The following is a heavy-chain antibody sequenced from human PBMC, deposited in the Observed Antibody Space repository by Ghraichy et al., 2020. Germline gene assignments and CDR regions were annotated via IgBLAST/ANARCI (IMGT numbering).Heavy chain of an antibody. Sequence: GGSLRLSCAASGFSFNSEGMHWVRQAPGKGLEWVAGVSFDGSERYNADFVKGRFTIARDTPKKTVYLQMNTLRPEDTAVYYCVKLLFHDAFDVWGQGTMVIVSS. CDR2: VSFDGSER. J-gene: IGHJ3*01. CDR1: GFSFNSEG. CDR3: VKLLFHDAFDV. V-gene: IGHV3-30*18.